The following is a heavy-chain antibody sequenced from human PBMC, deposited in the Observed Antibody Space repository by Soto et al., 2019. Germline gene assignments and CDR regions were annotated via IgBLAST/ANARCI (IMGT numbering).Heavy chain of an antibody. CDR1: GYTFTGSK. CDR2: INPDSGGT. D-gene: IGHD1-1*01. CDR3: TREGNPTTSLHY. J-gene: IGHJ4*02. V-gene: IGHV1-2*04. Sequence: ASVKVSCKASGYTFTGSKIHWVRQAPGQGLEWMGWINPDSGGTNYAQKFQGWVTMTRDASISTANMELNRLTSDDTAVYYYTREGNPTTSLHYWGQRTLVTDSS.